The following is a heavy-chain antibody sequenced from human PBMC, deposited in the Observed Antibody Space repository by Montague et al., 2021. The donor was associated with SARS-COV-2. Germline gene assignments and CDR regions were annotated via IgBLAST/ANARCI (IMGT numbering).Heavy chain of an antibody. J-gene: IGHJ4*02. Sequence: SLRLSCAASGFTFSSYEMNWVRQAPGKGLEWVSYISSSGSTIYYADSVKSRFTISRDNAKNSLYLQMNSLRAEDTAVYYCARECCSSTSLRVGYFDYWGQGTLVTVSS. CDR1: GFTFSSYE. D-gene: IGHD2-2*01. CDR3: ARECCSSTSLRVGYFDY. V-gene: IGHV3-48*03. CDR2: ISSSGSTI.